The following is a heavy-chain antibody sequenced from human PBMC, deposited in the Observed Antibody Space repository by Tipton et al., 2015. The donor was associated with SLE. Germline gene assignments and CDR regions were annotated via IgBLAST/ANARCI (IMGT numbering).Heavy chain of an antibody. CDR1: GGSISSSSYY. Sequence: TLSLTCTVSGGSISSSSYYWGWIRRPPGKGLEWIGYIYYSGSTNYNPSLKSRVTISVDTSKNQFSLKLSSVTAADTAVYYCARGIPYYFDYWGQGTLVTVSS. D-gene: IGHD2-2*02. V-gene: IGHV4-61*05. J-gene: IGHJ4*02. CDR3: ARGIPYYFDY. CDR2: IYYSGST.